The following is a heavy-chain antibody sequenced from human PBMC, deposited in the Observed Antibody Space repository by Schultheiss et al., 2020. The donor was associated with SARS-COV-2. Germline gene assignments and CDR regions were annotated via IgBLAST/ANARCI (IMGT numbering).Heavy chain of an antibody. D-gene: IGHD3-22*01. J-gene: IGHJ4*02. V-gene: IGHV4-34*01. CDR3: ARGDSSGSRPDFDY. CDR1: GGSFSGYY. CDR2: INHSGST. Sequence: SQTLSLTCAVYGGSFSGYYWSWIRQPPGKGLEWIGEINHSGSTNYNPSLKSRVTISVDTSKNQFSLKLSSVTAADTAVYYCARGDSSGSRPDFDYWGQGTLVTVSS.